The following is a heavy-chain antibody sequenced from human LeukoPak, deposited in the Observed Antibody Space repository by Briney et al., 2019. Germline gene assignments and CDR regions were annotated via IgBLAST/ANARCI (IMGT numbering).Heavy chain of an antibody. Sequence: PSETLSLTCTVSGGSLSSYYWSWIRQPPGKGLEWIGYIYYSGSTNYNPSLKSRVTISVDTSKNQFSLKLSSVTAADTAVYYCARGQAYSSGWYYWGQGTLVTVSS. D-gene: IGHD6-19*01. CDR1: GGSLSSYY. V-gene: IGHV4-59*01. J-gene: IGHJ4*02. CDR3: ARGQAYSSGWYY. CDR2: IYYSGST.